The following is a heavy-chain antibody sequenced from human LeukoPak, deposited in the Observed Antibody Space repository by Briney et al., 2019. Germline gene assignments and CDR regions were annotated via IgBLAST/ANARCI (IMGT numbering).Heavy chain of an antibody. CDR3: ARANYSPYYFDY. Sequence: GGSLRLSCVASGFTFEDYGMSWVRQPAGKGLEWVSSINWHGGSTHYAESVKGRFTISRDNAKNSLFLQMNSLRAEDTALYYCARANYSPYYFDYWGQGTLVTVSS. V-gene: IGHV3-20*04. D-gene: IGHD4-11*01. CDR2: INWHGGST. J-gene: IGHJ4*02. CDR1: GFTFEDYG.